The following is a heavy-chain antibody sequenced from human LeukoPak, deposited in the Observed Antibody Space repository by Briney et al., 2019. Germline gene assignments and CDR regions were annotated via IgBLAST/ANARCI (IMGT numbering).Heavy chain of an antibody. J-gene: IGHJ4*02. CDR2: ISYDGSNK. D-gene: IGHD3-22*01. CDR1: GFTFSSYG. V-gene: IGHV3-30*18. Sequence: GGSLRLSCAASGFTFSSYGMHWVRQAPGKGLEWVAVISYDGSNKYYADSVKGRFTISRDNSKNTLYLQMNSLRAEDTAVYYCAKPRQITMIVVALATGPSFDYWGQGTLVTVSS. CDR3: AKPRQITMIVVALATGPSFDY.